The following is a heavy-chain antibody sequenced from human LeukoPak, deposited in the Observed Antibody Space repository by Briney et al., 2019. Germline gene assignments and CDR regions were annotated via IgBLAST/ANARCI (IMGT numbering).Heavy chain of an antibody. D-gene: IGHD6-19*01. CDR3: ARGRSSGWTYFDS. CDR1: GGSISNYY. V-gene: IGHV4-59*01. J-gene: IGHJ4*01. Sequence: RSATLSLTCTVSGGSISNYYWIWIRQPPGKELEWIGYIYYTGTTNYNPSLKSRVTISIDTSKNEFSLKLSSVTAADTAVYYCARGRSSGWTYFDSWGHGTLVTVSS. CDR2: IYYTGTT.